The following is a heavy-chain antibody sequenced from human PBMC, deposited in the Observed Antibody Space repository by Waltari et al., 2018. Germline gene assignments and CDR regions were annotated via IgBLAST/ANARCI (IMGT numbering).Heavy chain of an antibody. J-gene: IGHJ3*02. Sequence: QVQLVESGGGVVQPGRSLRLSCAASGFTFSSSGMHWVRQAPGKGLEWVAVIWYDGSNKYYADSVKGRFTISRDNSKNTLYLQMNSLRAEDTAVYYCAKGLRSWGAFDIWGQGTMVTVSS. CDR3: AKGLRSWGAFDI. V-gene: IGHV3-33*06. CDR2: IWYDGSNK. CDR1: GFTFSSSG. D-gene: IGHD3-16*01.